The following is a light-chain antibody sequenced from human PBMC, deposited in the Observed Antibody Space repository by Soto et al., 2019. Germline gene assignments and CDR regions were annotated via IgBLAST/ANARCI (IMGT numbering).Light chain of an antibody. CDR3: QQRSNWPIT. Sequence: ELGLRQSPATLSLSTEERATLSCKASQSVSSYLAWYQQKVGQAPRLLIYDASYRATGIPARFSGSGSGTDLTLTISSLGPEALAVYYCQQRSNWPITFGQGTRLEI. J-gene: IGKJ5*01. CDR2: DAS. V-gene: IGKV3-11*01. CDR1: QSVSSY.